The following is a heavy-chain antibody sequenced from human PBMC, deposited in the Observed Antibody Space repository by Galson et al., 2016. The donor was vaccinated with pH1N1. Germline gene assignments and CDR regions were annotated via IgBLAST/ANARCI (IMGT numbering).Heavy chain of an antibody. CDR2: ITWNSHVI. Sequence: SLRLSCAASGFTFDAFAMHWVRQVPGEGLEWVSVITWNSHVIDYADSVKGRFTISRDYARNSLYLQMNNLRPEDSAFYFCAKDHCSHGDTNCFYFDLWGRGTLVTVSS. CDR1: GFTFDAFA. CDR3: AKDHCSHGDTNCFYFDL. J-gene: IGHJ2*01. D-gene: IGHD4-17*01. V-gene: IGHV3-9*01.